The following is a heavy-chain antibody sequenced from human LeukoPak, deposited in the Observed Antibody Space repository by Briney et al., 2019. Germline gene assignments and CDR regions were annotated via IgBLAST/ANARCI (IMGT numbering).Heavy chain of an antibody. Sequence: ASVKVSCKASGYTFIGYYIHWVRQAPGQGLEWMGWINPNSGGTHFAQKFQGRVTVTSDTANTTALMELSSLTSEDAAVYYCASFNLGDTFDVWGQGTMVTVSS. D-gene: IGHD1-1*01. V-gene: IGHV1-2*02. J-gene: IGHJ3*01. CDR3: ASFNLGDTFDV. CDR2: INPNSGGT. CDR1: GYTFIGYY.